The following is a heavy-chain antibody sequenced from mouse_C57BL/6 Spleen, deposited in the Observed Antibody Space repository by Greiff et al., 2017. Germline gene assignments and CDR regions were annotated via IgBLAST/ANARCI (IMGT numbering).Heavy chain of an antibody. D-gene: IGHD1-1*01. CDR1: GFTFSDYY. V-gene: IGHV5-16*01. CDR3: AREAVVAYYFDY. J-gene: IGHJ2*01. CDR2: INYDGSST. Sequence: EVMLVESEGGLVQPGSSMKLSCTASGFTFSDYYMAWVRQVPEKGLEWVANINYDGSSTYYLDSLKSRFIISRDNAKNILYLQMSSLKSEDTATYYCAREAVVAYYFDYWGQGTTRTVSS.